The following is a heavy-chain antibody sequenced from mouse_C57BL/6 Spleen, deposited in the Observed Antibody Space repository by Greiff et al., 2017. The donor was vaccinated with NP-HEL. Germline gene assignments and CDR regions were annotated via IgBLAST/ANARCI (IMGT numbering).Heavy chain of an antibody. CDR2: ISDGGSYT. V-gene: IGHV5-4*01. J-gene: IGHJ4*01. CDR3: ARDRCGDY. CDR1: GFTFSSYA. Sequence: KLVESGGGLVKPGGSLKLSCAASGFTFSSYAMSWVRQTPEKRLEWVATISDGGSYTYYPDNVKGRFTISRDNAKNNLYLQMSHLKSEDTAMYYCARDRCGDYWGQGTSVTVSS.